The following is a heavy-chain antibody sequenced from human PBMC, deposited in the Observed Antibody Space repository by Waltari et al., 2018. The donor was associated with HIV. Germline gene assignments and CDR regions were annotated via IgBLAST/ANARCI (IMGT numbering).Heavy chain of an antibody. Sequence: QVQLQESGPGLVKTSQTLSLTCTVSGGSFSGGNYYWSWIRQRPGKGLEWVGYSSYSGNNDHNPSRESRLTISVDSHKNHFSLRLSSMTAADTAVYYCARGTTLGNGIFDSWGQGTPVTVSS. J-gene: IGHJ4*02. CDR2: SSYSGNN. CDR1: GGSFSGGNYY. CDR3: ARGTTLGNGIFDS. D-gene: IGHD3-16*01. V-gene: IGHV4-30-4*08.